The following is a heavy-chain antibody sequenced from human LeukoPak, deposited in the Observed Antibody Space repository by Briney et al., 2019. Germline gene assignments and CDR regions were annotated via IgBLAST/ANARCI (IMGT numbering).Heavy chain of an antibody. CDR1: GYTFTSYD. D-gene: IGHD1-1*01. Sequence: ASVKVSCKASGYTFTSYDINWVRQATGQGLEWMGWMNPNSGNTGYAQKFQDRVTMTRNTSISTAYMELSSLRSEDTAVYYCARGSYIDDAFDIWGQGTMVTVSS. V-gene: IGHV1-8*01. CDR3: ARGSYIDDAFDI. CDR2: MNPNSGNT. J-gene: IGHJ3*02.